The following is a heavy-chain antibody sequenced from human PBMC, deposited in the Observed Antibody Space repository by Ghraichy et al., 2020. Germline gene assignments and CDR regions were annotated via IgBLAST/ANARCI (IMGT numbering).Heavy chain of an antibody. CDR1: GFTFSSYA. V-gene: IGHV3-23*01. CDR3: AIIRPWDYGSGSYPFDY. Sequence: GESLNISCAASGFTFSSYAMSWVRQAPGKGLEWVSAISGSGGSTYYADSVKGRFTISRDNSKNTLYLQMNSLRAEDTAVYYCAIIRPWDYGSGSYPFDYWGQGTLVTVSS. D-gene: IGHD3-10*01. J-gene: IGHJ4*02. CDR2: ISGSGGST.